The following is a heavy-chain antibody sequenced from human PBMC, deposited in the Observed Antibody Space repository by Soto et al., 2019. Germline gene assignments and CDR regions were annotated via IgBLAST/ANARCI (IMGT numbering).Heavy chain of an antibody. Sequence: QVQLVESGGGVVQPGRSLRLSCAASGFTFSSYGMHWVRQAPGKGLEWVAVISYDGSNKYYADSVKGRFTISRDNSKNTLYLQMNSLRAEDTAVYYCAKDQGSGPGLNYYYGMDVWGQGTTVTVSS. CDR3: AKDQGSGPGLNYYYGMDV. J-gene: IGHJ6*02. CDR2: ISYDGSNK. CDR1: GFTFSSYG. D-gene: IGHD6-19*01. V-gene: IGHV3-30*18.